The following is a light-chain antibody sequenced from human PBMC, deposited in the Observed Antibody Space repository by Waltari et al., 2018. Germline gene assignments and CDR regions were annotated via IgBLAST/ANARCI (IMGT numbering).Light chain of an antibody. CDR1: TSDVGGYNY. CDR3: GSYRSSSARYV. V-gene: IGLV2-14*01. CDR2: DVS. Sequence: QSALTQPASVSGSPGQSITLSCTGSTSDVGGYNYISWYQQHPGKAPKVMIYDVSNRPSGVSNRFSGSKSGNTASLIISGLQAEDEADYYCGSYRSSSARYVFGTGTKVTVL. J-gene: IGLJ1*01.